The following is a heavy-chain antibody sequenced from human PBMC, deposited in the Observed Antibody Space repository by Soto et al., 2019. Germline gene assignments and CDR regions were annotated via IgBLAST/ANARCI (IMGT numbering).Heavy chain of an antibody. CDR1: GFTFSSYG. Sequence: SLRLSCAASGFTFSSYGMHWVRQAPGKGLEWVAVISYDGSNKYYADSVKGRFTISRDNSKNTLYLQMNSLRAEDTAVYYCAKEGPPVTEYYFDYWGQGTLVTVSS. V-gene: IGHV3-30*18. D-gene: IGHD4-17*01. CDR3: AKEGPPVTEYYFDY. J-gene: IGHJ4*02. CDR2: ISYDGSNK.